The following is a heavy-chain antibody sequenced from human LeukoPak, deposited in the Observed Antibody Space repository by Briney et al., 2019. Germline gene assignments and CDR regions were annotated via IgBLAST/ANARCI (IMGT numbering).Heavy chain of an antibody. CDR3: ARDQQQLSPDY. V-gene: IGHV1-18*01. Sequence: ASVKGSCKASGYTFTSYDINWVRQATGQGLEWMGWMNPNSGNTNYAQKLQGRVTMTTDTSTSTAYMELRSLRSDDTAVYYCARDQQQLSPDYWGQGTLVTVSS. D-gene: IGHD6-13*01. CDR1: GYTFTSYD. J-gene: IGHJ4*02. CDR2: MNPNSGNT.